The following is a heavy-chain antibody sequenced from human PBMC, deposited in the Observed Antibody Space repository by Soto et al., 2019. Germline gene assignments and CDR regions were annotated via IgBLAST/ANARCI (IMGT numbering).Heavy chain of an antibody. CDR2: IIPIVGTA. D-gene: IGHD2-8*01. Sequence: ASVKVSCKASGGTLSSYAISWVRQAPGQGLEWMGGIIPIVGTANYAQKFQRRATITADESTSTAYMELSSLRSEDTAVYYCARGYCTNGVCRHYGMDVWGQGTTVTVSS. J-gene: IGHJ6*02. CDR3: ARGYCTNGVCRHYGMDV. CDR1: GGTLSSYA. V-gene: IGHV1-69*13.